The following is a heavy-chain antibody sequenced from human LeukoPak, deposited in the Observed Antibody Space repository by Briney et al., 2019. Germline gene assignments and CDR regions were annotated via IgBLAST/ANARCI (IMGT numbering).Heavy chain of an antibody. CDR2: TYYRSKWYN. J-gene: IGHJ4*02. Sequence: SQTLSLTCAISGDSFSSNSAAWTWLRQSPSIGLEWLGRTYYRSKWYNDYSASLNSRITINPDTSKNQFSLQLKSVTPEDTAVYYCARYDYGAPDYWGQGTLVTVSS. D-gene: IGHD5-12*01. CDR3: ARYDYGAPDY. V-gene: IGHV6-1*01. CDR1: GDSFSSNSAA.